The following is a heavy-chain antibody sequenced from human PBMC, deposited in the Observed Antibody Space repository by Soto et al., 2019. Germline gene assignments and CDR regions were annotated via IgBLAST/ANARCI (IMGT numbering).Heavy chain of an antibody. CDR3: ARGSYGDY. Sequence: QVHLVQSGAEVKKPGASVKVSCKGSGYAFTTYGITWVRQAPGQGLEWMGWISAHNGNTNYAQKLQGRVTVTRDTSTSTAYMELRSLRSDVTAVSYCARGSYGDYWSQGALVTVSS. J-gene: IGHJ4*02. D-gene: IGHD1-26*01. CDR2: ISAHNGNT. CDR1: GYAFTTYG. V-gene: IGHV1-18*01.